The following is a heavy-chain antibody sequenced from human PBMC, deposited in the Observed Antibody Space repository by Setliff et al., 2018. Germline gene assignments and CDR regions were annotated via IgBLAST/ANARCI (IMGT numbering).Heavy chain of an antibody. D-gene: IGHD3-10*01. CDR2: IYYSGTA. V-gene: IGHV4-39*01. J-gene: IGHJ4*02. Sequence: ETLSLTCTVSGGSISSSSYQWGWVRQTPGKGLEWIGSIYYSGTAYYNPSLKSRVTISVDTSKNQFSLQVTSVTATDTAVYYCARHEFVGGYYGSVTYRHFDYWGLGILVTVSS. CDR1: GGSISSSSYQ. CDR3: ARHEFVGGYYGSVTYRHFDY.